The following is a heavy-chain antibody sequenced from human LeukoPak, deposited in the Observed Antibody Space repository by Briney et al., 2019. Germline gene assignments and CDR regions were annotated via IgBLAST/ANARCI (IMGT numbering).Heavy chain of an antibody. J-gene: IGHJ3*02. CDR1: GDSISSSSYY. D-gene: IGHD3-22*01. Sequence: SETLSLTCTVSGDSISSSSYYWGWIRQPPGKGLEWIGGIYYSGSTYYNPSLKSRVTISVDTSKNQFSLKLGSVTAADTAVYYCARDRGGSYYDSSGSVTNIWGQGTMVTVSS. CDR2: IYYSGST. CDR3: ARDRGGSYYDSSGSVTNI. V-gene: IGHV4-39*07.